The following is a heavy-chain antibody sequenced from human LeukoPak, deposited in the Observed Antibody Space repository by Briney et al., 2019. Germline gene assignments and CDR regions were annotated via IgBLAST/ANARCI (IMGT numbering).Heavy chain of an antibody. V-gene: IGHV3-21*01. J-gene: IGHJ4*02. CDR1: GFTFSSYN. Sequence: GGSLRLSCVASGFTFSSYNMNWVRQAPGKGLEWVSSISSSSRYIYYTDSVKGRFTISRDNAKNSLYLQMNSLRAEDTAVYYCARDLSVGSKPDLGFDYWGQGTLVTVSS. D-gene: IGHD1-26*01. CDR3: ARDLSVGSKPDLGFDY. CDR2: ISSSSRYI.